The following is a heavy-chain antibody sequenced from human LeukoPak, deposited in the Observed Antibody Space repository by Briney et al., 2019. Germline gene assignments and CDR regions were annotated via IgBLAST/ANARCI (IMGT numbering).Heavy chain of an antibody. CDR2: MNPNSGNT. CDR3: ARGRDGYIFDY. Sequence: ASVKVSCKASGYTFTSYDINWVRQATGQGLEWMGWMNPNSGNTGYAQKFQGRVTTTRNTSISTAYMELSSLRSDDTAMYYCARGRDGYIFDYWGQGTLVTVSS. J-gene: IGHJ4*02. V-gene: IGHV1-8*01. D-gene: IGHD5-24*01. CDR1: GYTFTSYD.